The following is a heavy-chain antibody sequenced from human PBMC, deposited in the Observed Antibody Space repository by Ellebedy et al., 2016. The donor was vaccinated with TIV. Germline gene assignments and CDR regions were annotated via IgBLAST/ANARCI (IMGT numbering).Heavy chain of an antibody. CDR3: TRVLNTMVRGLYYFDC. J-gene: IGHJ4*02. Sequence: GESLKISCAGSGFTFSSYVMSWVRQAPGKGLEWVASISGSGNSTYYADSVKGRFTISRGNSKNTLYLQMTSLRAEDTAVYYCTRVLNTMVRGLYYFDCWGQGTLVPVSS. CDR2: ISGSGNST. V-gene: IGHV3-23*01. CDR1: GFTFSSYV. D-gene: IGHD3-10*01.